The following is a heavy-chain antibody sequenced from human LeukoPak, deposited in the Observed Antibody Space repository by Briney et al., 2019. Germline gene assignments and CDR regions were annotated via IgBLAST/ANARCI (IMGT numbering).Heavy chain of an antibody. CDR2: FDPEDGES. CDR1: GYSLRELS. D-gene: IGHD2/OR15-2a*01. CDR3: ATGHCNTSSCYYYYMDV. V-gene: IGHV1-24*01. Sequence: ASVKVSCKVSGYSLRELSMHWVRQAPAKGLQWMGVFDPEDGESIIAQQFQGRLTMTEDTSTDTAYMELSSLTSDDTAIYYCATGHCNTSSCYYYYMDVWGKGTTVTVSS. J-gene: IGHJ6*03.